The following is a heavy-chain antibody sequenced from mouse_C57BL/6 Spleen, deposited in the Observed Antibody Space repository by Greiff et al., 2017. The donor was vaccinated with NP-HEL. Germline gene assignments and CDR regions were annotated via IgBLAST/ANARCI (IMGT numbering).Heavy chain of an antibody. CDR3: AKPSLDYGMDY. J-gene: IGHJ4*01. CDR2: IWGDGST. CDR1: GFSLTSYG. V-gene: IGHV2-3*01. Sequence: VQGVESGPGLVAPSQSLSITCTVSGFSLTSYGVSWVRQPPGKGLEWLGVIWGDGSTNYHSALISRLSISKDNSKSQVFLELNSLQSDDTATDYCAKPSLDYGMDYWGQGTPVTGSS.